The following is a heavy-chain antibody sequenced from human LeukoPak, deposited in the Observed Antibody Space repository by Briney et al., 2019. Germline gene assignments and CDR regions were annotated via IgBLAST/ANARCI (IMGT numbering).Heavy chain of an antibody. D-gene: IGHD5-12*01. CDR1: GFTFSYSW. J-gene: IGHJ4*02. Sequence: GGSLRLSCAASGFTFSYSWMTWVRQAPGKGLEWVANIKQDGSEKYYVGSVKGRFTISRDNTKNSLYLQMNSLRAEDTAVYYCAREGGYGGVFDYWGQGTLVTVSS. CDR3: AREGGYGGVFDY. V-gene: IGHV3-7*05. CDR2: IKQDGSEK.